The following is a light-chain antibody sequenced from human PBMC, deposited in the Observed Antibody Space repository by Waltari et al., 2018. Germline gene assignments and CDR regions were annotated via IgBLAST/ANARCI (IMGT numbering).Light chain of an antibody. V-gene: IGKV3-11*01. J-gene: IGKJ4*01. CDR1: RSVGTY. CDR3: QQRRNWPLT. Sequence: EIVLTQSPDILSFSPGERATLSCRASRSVGTYLAWYQQRPGQSPRLLFYDASYKATGIPARFSCSGYETDFTLTISSLQPEDFAVYYCQQRRNWPLTFGGGTRVQI. CDR2: DAS.